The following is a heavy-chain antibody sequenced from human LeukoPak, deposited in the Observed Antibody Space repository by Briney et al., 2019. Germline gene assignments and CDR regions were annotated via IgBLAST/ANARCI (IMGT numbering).Heavy chain of an antibody. Sequence: PSETLTLTCTVSSGSISSYYWSWMRQPAGKGLEWIGRIYTSGSTNYNPSLKSRVTMSVDTSKNQFSLKLSSETAADTAVYYCARTSGWYYLDYWGQGTLVTVSS. D-gene: IGHD6-19*01. CDR1: SGSISSYY. CDR2: IYTSGST. J-gene: IGHJ4*02. V-gene: IGHV4-4*07. CDR3: ARTSGWYYLDY.